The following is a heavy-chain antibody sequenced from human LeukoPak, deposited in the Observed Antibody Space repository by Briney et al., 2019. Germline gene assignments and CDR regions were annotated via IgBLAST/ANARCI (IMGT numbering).Heavy chain of an antibody. Sequence: GRSLRLSCAASGFTFDDYAMHWVRQAPGKGLEWVSGISWNSGSIGYADSVKGRFTISRDNAKNSLYLQMNSLRAEDTALYYCSKGHDNFYYYGMDDWGQGTTVTVSS. CDR1: GFTFDDYA. V-gene: IGHV3-9*01. D-gene: IGHD1-1*01. CDR2: ISWNSGSI. J-gene: IGHJ6*02. CDR3: SKGHDNFYYYGMDD.